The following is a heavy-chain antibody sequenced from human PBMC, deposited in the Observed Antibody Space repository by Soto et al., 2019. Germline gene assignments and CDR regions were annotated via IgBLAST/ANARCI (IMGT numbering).Heavy chain of an antibody. CDR2: IIPIFGTA. CDR1: GGTFSSYA. J-gene: IGHJ1*01. Sequence: QVQLVQSGAEVKKPGSSVKVSCKASGGTFSSYAISRVRQAPGQGLEWMGGIIPIFGTANYAQKFQGRVTITADESTSTAYMELSSLRSEDTAVYYCARGGSGWYNEYFQHWGQGTLVTVSS. V-gene: IGHV1-69*01. CDR3: ARGGSGWYNEYFQH. D-gene: IGHD6-19*01.